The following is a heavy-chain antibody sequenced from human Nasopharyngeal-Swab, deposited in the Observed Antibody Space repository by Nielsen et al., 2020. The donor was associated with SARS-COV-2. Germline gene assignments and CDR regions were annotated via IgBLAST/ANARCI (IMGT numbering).Heavy chain of an antibody. CDR2: IYHSGST. V-gene: IGHV4-30-2*01. D-gene: IGHD3-10*01. CDR3: AREGILWFGEEMWLFFDY. Sequence: WIRQPPGKGLEWIGYIYHSGSTYYNPPLKSRVTISVDRSKNQFSLKLSSVTAADTAVYYCAREGILWFGEEMWLFFDYWGQGTLVTVSS. J-gene: IGHJ4*02.